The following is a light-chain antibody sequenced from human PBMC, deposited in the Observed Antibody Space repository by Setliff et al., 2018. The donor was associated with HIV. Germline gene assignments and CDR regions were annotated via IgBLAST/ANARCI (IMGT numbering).Light chain of an antibody. Sequence: QSVLTQPASVSGSPGQSITISCTGTSSDVGGYNYVSWYQQHPSKAPKVMIYEVSNRPSGVSDRFSGSKSGNTASLTISGLQAEDEADYHCTSYTSSYTLVFGTGTRSPS. V-gene: IGLV2-14*01. CDR1: SSDVGGYNY. J-gene: IGLJ1*01. CDR2: EVS. CDR3: TSYTSSYTLV.